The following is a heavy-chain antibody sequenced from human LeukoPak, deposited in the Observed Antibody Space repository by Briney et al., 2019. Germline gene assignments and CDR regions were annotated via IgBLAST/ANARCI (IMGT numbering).Heavy chain of an antibody. V-gene: IGHV1-2*02. J-gene: IGHJ4*02. CDR3: ARRYCGGGACYSGADY. Sequence: ASVKVSCKASGYTFTGYFMHWVRQAPGQGLEWMGWINPNNGDTKSAQKFQGRVTMTRDTAISTAFMELSSLRSDDSAVYYCARRYCGGGACYSGADYWGQGTLVTVSS. CDR2: INPNNGDT. CDR1: GYTFTGYF. D-gene: IGHD2-15*01.